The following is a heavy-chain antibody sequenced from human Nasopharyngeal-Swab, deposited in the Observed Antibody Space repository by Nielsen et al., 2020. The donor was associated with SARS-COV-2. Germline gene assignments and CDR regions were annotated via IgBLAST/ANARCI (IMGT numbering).Heavy chain of an antibody. Sequence: GESLKISCAASGSTFSRYGMHWVRQAPGKGLEWVAVISFDGGHKYFAESVKGRFTISRDNSKNTLYLQMNSLRAEDTAVYYCAKDRGGGYSGYDRFDYWGQGTLVTVSS. CDR2: ISFDGGHK. CDR1: GSTFSRYG. CDR3: AKDRGGGYSGYDRFDY. D-gene: IGHD5-12*01. J-gene: IGHJ4*02. V-gene: IGHV3-30*18.